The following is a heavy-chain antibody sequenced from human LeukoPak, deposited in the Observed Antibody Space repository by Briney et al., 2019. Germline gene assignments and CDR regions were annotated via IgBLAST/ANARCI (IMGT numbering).Heavy chain of an antibody. CDR1: SVSISYFY. J-gene: IGHJ4*02. V-gene: IGHV4-59*01. CDR3: ARTMVRGTYYFDD. D-gene: IGHD3-10*01. Sequence: KPSETLSLTCTVSSVSISYFYWNWIRQPPGKGLEWIGYIHYTGSTNYNLSLKSRVTISVDTSKNQFSLKLSSVTAADTAVYYCARTMVRGTYYFDDWGQGTLVTVSS. CDR2: IHYTGST.